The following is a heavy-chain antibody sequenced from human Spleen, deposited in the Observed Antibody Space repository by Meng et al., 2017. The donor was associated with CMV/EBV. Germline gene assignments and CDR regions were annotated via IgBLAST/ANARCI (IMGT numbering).Heavy chain of an antibody. D-gene: IGHD3-16*01. CDR2: IYYSEST. CDR3: VLRGPGETLYY. CDR1: GGSISSYY. J-gene: IGHJ4*02. V-gene: IGHV4-59*01. Sequence: SETLSLTCTVSGGSISSYYWSWIRQPPGKGLEWIGYIYYSESTNYNPSLKNRVTISVDTSKRQFSLKLSSVTAADTAVYYCVLRGPGETLYYWGQGTLVTVSS.